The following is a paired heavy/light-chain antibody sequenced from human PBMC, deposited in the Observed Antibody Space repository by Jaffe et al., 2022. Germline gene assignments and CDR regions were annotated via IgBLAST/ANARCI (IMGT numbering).Light chain of an antibody. V-gene: IGLV1-51*02. CDR1: SSNIGNNY. Sequence: QSVLTQPPSVSAAPGQKVTISCSGSSSNIGNNYVSWYQQLPGTAPKLLIYENNKRPSGIPDRFSGSKSGTSATLGITGLQTGDEADYYCGTWDSSLSAGLVVFGGGTKLTVL. CDR2: ENN. J-gene: IGLJ2*01. CDR3: GTWDSSLSAGLVV.
Heavy chain of an antibody. V-gene: IGHV1-46*01. CDR3: ARDLQGLWLPQDGGSHFDY. J-gene: IGHJ4*02. CDR1: GYTFTSYY. D-gene: IGHD5-12*01. Sequence: QVQLVQSGAEVKKPGASVKVSCKASGYTFTSYYMHWVRQAPGQGLEWMGIINPSGGSTSYAQKFQGRVTMTRDTSTSTVYMELSSLRSEDTAVYYCARDLQGLWLPQDGGSHFDYWGQGTLVTVSS. CDR2: INPSGGST.